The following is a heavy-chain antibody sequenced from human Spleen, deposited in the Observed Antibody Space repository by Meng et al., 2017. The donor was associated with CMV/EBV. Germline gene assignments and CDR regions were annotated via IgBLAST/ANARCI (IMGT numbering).Heavy chain of an antibody. CDR2: IHPHRGDT. V-gene: IGHV1-2*02. J-gene: IGHJ4*02. Sequence: ASVKVPCKASGYTITAHYFHSVRQAPGQGLEWMGWIHPHRGDTNYAQQFQGRVTLTRDTSINTGYMGLTRLTSDATAVYYCARDNNWGPDYWGQGTLVTVS. CDR3: ARDNNWGPDY. CDR1: GYTITAHY. D-gene: IGHD7-27*01.